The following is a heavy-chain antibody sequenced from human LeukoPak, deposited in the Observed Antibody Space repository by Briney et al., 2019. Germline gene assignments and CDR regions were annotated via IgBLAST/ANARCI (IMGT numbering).Heavy chain of an antibody. CDR2: IYYSGGT. CDR1: GGSISSSSFY. Sequence: PSETLSLTCTVSGGSISSSSFYWGWIRQPPGKGLEWIGSIYYSGGTYSNPSLKSRVTISVDTSKNQFSLKLSSVTAADTAVYYCAREMSTTLNYYYGMDVWGQGTTVTVSS. D-gene: IGHD5-24*01. CDR3: AREMSTTLNYYYGMDV. V-gene: IGHV4-39*07. J-gene: IGHJ6*02.